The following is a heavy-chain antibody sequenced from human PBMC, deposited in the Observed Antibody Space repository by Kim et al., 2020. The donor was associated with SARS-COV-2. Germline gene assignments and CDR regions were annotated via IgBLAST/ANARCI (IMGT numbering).Heavy chain of an antibody. CDR2: IYYSGST. CDR3: ARGVGYYYDSSGYYPY. J-gene: IGHJ4*02. Sequence: SETLSLTCTVSGGSISSYYWSWIRQPPGKGLEWIGYIYYSGSTNYNPSLKSRVTISVDTSKNQFSLKLSSVTAADTAVYYCARGVGYYYDSSGYYPYWGQGTLVTVSS. CDR1: GGSISSYY. V-gene: IGHV4-59*08. D-gene: IGHD3-22*01.